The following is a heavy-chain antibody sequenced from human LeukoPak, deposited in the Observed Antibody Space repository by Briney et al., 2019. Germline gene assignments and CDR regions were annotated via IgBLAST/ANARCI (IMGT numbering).Heavy chain of an antibody. J-gene: IGHJ4*02. V-gene: IGHV1-46*01. CDR2: INPSGGST. CDR1: GYTFTSYY. D-gene: IGHD1/OR15-1a*01. Sequence: ASVKVSCKASGYTFTSYYIHWVRQAPGQGLEWMGIINPSGGSTNHAQRFQGRVTMTRDTSTSTFYMELSSLRSEDTAVYYCAREDQSNTRSYFDYWGQGTLVTVSS. CDR3: AREDQSNTRSYFDY.